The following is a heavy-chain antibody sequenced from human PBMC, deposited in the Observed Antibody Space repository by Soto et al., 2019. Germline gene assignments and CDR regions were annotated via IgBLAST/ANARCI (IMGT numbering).Heavy chain of an antibody. D-gene: IGHD3-10*01. Sequence: VQLLESGGGLVQPGGSLRLSCAASGFTFSDVAMTWVRQAPGKGLQWVSTISDTGGSTYYADSVKGRFTISRDNSKNTLYLQIRSLRAEDTAVYYCAKGRSITSPAPDSWGQGILVTVSS. CDR1: GFTFSDVA. CDR2: ISDTGGST. CDR3: AKGRSITSPAPDS. J-gene: IGHJ5*01. V-gene: IGHV3-23*01.